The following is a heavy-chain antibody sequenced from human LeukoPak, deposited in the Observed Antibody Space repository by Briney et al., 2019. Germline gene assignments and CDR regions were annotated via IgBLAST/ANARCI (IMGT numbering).Heavy chain of an antibody. J-gene: IGHJ4*02. CDR2: ISSNGGST. CDR3: ARATYYDFWSGYYDY. CDR1: GFTFSSYA. V-gene: IGHV3-64*01. Sequence: PGGSLRLSCAASGFTFSSYAMHWVRQAPGKGLEYVSAISSNGGSTYYANSVKGRFTISRDNSKNTLYLQMGSLRAEDMAVYYCARATYYDFWSGYYDYWGQGTLVTVSS. D-gene: IGHD3-3*01.